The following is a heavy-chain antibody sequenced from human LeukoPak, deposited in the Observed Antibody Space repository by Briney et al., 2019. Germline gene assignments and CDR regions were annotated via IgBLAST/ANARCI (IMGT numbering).Heavy chain of an antibody. D-gene: IGHD6-6*01. V-gene: IGHV1-8*02. CDR2: MNPNSGNT. CDR1: GYTFNNYA. CDR3: ARGSYYFDY. J-gene: IGHJ4*02. Sequence: ASVKVSCKSSGYTFNNYAMNWVRQATGQGLEWMGWMNPNSGNTGYAQKFQGRVTMTRNTSISTAYMELSSLRSEDTAVYYCARGSYYFDYWGQGTLVTVSS.